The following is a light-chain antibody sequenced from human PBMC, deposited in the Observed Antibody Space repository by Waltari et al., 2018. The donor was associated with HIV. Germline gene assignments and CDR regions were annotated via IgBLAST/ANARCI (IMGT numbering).Light chain of an antibody. J-gene: IGLJ2*01. CDR1: TSHVGEGHA. Sequence: QSVLTQPPSVSGAPGQRVTISCTGSTSHVGEGHAVHWYQHLLGTAPKLLIIVFNSGPSGVPDRFSGSKSGTSAALAITGLQAEDEADYYCQSYDSTLSAVIFGGGTKLTVL. CDR3: QSYDSTLSAVI. V-gene: IGLV1-40*01. CDR2: VFN.